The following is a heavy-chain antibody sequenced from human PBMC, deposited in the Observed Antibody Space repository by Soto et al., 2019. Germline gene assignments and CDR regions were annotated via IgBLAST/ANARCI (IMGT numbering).Heavy chain of an antibody. CDR1: ADPFTSYY. CDR3: ARSTAGVFGTIIEGSNWLAP. Sequence: PSVKVSCKALADPFTSYYTHWVRQAPGHGLAWMGIINNNGGSTRFAQTLQGRITMPRATSTSTGYMELRSLISEDTALYYVARSTAGVFGTIIEGSNWLAPWGRGSLDTVAS. D-gene: IGHD3-16*02. J-gene: IGHJ5*02. CDR2: INNNGGST. V-gene: IGHV1-46*01.